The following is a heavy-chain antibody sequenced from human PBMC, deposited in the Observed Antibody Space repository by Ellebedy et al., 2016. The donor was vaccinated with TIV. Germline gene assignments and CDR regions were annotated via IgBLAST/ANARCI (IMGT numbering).Heavy chain of an antibody. V-gene: IGHV4-59*01. Sequence: SETLSLTXYVSNGSITDYYWNWIRQTPGKGLEWIAHFYYTGTTKYNPSLESRLSISVDTSKNQFSLRPNFVTVADTGVYFCARRVRGAAHFDHWGPGTLVTVSS. CDR3: ARRVRGAAHFDH. CDR1: NGSITDYY. D-gene: IGHD1-26*01. J-gene: IGHJ4*02. CDR2: FYYTGTT.